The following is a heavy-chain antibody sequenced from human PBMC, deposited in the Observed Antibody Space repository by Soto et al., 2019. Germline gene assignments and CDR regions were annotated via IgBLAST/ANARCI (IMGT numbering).Heavy chain of an antibody. J-gene: IGHJ3*02. CDR3: ARGPSTVLTPRHAFDI. CDR1: GGSISSGGYY. CDR2: IYYRGST. D-gene: IGHD4-17*01. Sequence: QVQLPESGPGLVKPSQTLSLTCTVSGGSISSGGYYWSWFRQHPGKGLEWIGYIYYRGSTYYNPSLKCRVTISVDKSKNQYSLKLSSVTAADTAVYYCARGPSTVLTPRHAFDIWGQGTTVTVSS. V-gene: IGHV4-31*03.